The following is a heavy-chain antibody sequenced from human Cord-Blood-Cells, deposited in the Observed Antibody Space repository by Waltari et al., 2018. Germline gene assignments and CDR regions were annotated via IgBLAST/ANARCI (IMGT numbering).Heavy chain of an antibody. CDR1: GGSISSSSYY. J-gene: IGHJ3*02. D-gene: IGHD1-20*01. Sequence: QLQLQESGPGLVKPSETLSLTCTVSGGSISSSSYYWGWIRQPPGKGLEWIGSIYYSGSTYYNPSRKGRVTISVDTSKNQFSLKLSSVTAADTAVYYCARRQLTGTTPGGAFDIWGQGTMVTVSS. CDR2: IYYSGST. CDR3: ARRQLTGTTPGGAFDI. V-gene: IGHV4-39*07.